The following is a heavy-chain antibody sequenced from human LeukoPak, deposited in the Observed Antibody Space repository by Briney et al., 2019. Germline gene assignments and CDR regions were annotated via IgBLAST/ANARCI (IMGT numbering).Heavy chain of an antibody. CDR3: ARGGGRIWFDP. CDR1: GGSFSGYY. V-gene: IGHV4-34*01. J-gene: IGHJ5*02. Sequence: PSETLSLTCAVYGGSFSGYYWSWIRQPPGKGLEWIGEINHSGSTNYNPSLKSRVTISVDTSKNQFSLKLSSVTAADTAVYYCARGGGRIWFDPWGQGTLVTASS. D-gene: IGHD2-15*01. CDR2: INHSGST.